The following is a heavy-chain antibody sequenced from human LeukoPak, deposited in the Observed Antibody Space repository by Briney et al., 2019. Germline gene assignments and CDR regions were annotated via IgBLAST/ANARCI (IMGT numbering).Heavy chain of an antibody. V-gene: IGHV1-69*04. Sequence: ASVKVSCKASGGTFSSYAISWVRQAPGQGLEWMGRIIPMFGIANYAQKFQGRVTITADKSTSTAYMELSSLRSDDTAVYYCARVFLERRRDYYYYGMDVWGQGTTVSVSS. CDR1: GGTFSSYA. CDR3: ARVFLERRRDYYYYGMDV. CDR2: IIPMFGIA. D-gene: IGHD1-1*01. J-gene: IGHJ6*02.